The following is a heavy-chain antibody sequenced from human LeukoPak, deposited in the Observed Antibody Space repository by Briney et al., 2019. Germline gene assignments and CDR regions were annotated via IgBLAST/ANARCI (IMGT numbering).Heavy chain of an antibody. CDR3: ARDRTYSGSHGDAFDI. CDR2: IYYSGST. D-gene: IGHD1-26*01. CDR1: GGSMSSYY. Sequence: SETLSLTCTVSGGSMSSYYWSWIRQPPGKGLEWIGYIYYSGSTNYNPSLKSRVTISVDTSKNQFSLKLSSVTAADTAVYYCARDRTYSGSHGDAFDIWGQGTMVTVSS. J-gene: IGHJ3*02. V-gene: IGHV4-59*01.